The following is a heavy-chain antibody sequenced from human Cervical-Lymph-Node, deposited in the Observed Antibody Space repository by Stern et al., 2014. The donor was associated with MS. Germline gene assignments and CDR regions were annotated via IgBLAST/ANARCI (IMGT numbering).Heavy chain of an antibody. Sequence: MQLVESGGGVVQPGRSLRLSCAASGFPFSSYGMHWVRPAPGKGLEWVAVISHDGSNKYYADSEKGRFTISRDNSKNTLYLQMNSLRAEDTAVYYCAKDRGDYHYVYYGMDVWGQGTTVTVSS. J-gene: IGHJ6*02. CDR2: ISHDGSNK. D-gene: IGHD3-10*01. V-gene: IGHV3-30*18. CDR1: GFPFSSYG. CDR3: AKDRGDYHYVYYGMDV.